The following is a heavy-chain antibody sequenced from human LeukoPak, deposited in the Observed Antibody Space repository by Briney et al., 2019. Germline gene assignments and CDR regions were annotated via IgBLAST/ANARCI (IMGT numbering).Heavy chain of an antibody. Sequence: SQTLSLTCTVSGGSISSGGCYWRWIRQHPGKGLEWIGYIYYSGSTYYNPSLKSRVTISVDTSKNQFSLKLSSVTAADTAVYYCARETYGDYEFRFDPWGQGTLVTVSS. V-gene: IGHV4-31*03. J-gene: IGHJ5*02. CDR2: IYYSGST. CDR3: ARETYGDYEFRFDP. CDR1: GGSISSGGCY. D-gene: IGHD4-17*01.